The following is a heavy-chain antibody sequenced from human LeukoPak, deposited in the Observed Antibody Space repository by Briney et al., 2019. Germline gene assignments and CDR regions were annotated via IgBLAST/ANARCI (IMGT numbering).Heavy chain of an antibody. D-gene: IGHD2-21*02. J-gene: IGHJ4*02. Sequence: SETLSLTCTVSGGSISSYYWSWIRQPPGKGLEWIGYIYSSGSINYNPSLKSRITISVDTSKNQFSLKLSSVTAADTAVYYCARFAYCGGHCWYYFDYWGQGSLVTVSS. CDR1: GGSISSYY. CDR3: ARFAYCGGHCWYYFDY. V-gene: IGHV4-59*01. CDR2: IYSSGSI.